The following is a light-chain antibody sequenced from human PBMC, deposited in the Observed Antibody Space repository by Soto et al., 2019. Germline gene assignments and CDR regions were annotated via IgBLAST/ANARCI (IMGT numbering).Light chain of an antibody. Sequence: QSVLTQPPSVSGSPGHAVAISCTGTSSDVGSYNRVAWYQQSPGTAPKLMIYEVSNRPSGVPDRFSGSKSGNTASLTISGLQAEDEADYYCSSFTSSSTYVVGTGTKVTVL. CDR3: SSFTSSSTYV. CDR1: SSDVGSYNR. CDR2: EVS. J-gene: IGLJ1*01. V-gene: IGLV2-18*02.